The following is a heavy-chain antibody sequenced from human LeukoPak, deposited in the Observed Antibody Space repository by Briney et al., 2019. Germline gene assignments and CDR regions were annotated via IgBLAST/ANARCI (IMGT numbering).Heavy chain of an antibody. D-gene: IGHD6-13*01. CDR3: ASIAAAGIILGAFDI. CDR1: GFTFSSYS. Sequence: GGSLRLSCAASGFTFSSYSMNWVRQAPGKGLEWVSSISSSSSYIYYADSVKGRFTISRDNAKNSLYLQMNSLRAEDTAVYYCASIAAAGIILGAFDIWGQGTMVTVPS. J-gene: IGHJ3*02. V-gene: IGHV3-21*01. CDR2: ISSSSSYI.